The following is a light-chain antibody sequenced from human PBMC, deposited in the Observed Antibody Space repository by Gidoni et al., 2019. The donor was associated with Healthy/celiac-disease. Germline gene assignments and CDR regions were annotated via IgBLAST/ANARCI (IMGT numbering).Light chain of an antibody. CDR1: SSNIGNNA. V-gene: IGLV1-36*01. CDR3: AAWDDSLNGVV. CDR2: YDD. Sequence: QSVLTQRPSLSEDPRQRVTISCSGSSSNIGNNAVNWYQQLPGKAPNLLIYYDDLLPSGVADRFSGSKSGTSASLAISGLQSEDEADYYCAAWDDSLNGVVFGGGTKLTVL. J-gene: IGLJ2*01.